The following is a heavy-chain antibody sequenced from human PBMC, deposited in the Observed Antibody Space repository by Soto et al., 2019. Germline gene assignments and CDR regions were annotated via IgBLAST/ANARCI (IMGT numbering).Heavy chain of an antibody. D-gene: IGHD4-17*01. CDR2: INAGNGYT. Sequence: QVQLVQSGAEVKKPGASVKVSCKASGYTFTSYAMHCVRQAPGQRLEWMGWINAGNGYTKYSQKSQGRVTITRDTPARTASMELSSLRSDATAVYSCARDLGSSHNDYGDFDYWGQGTLVTVSS. J-gene: IGHJ4*02. CDR3: ARDLGSSHNDYGDFDY. CDR1: GYTFTSYA. V-gene: IGHV1-3*01.